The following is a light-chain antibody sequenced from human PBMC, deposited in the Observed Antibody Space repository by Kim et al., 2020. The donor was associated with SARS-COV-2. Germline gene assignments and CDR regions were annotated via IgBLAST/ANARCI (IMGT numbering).Light chain of an antibody. CDR3: NSRDSSGNHP. Sequence: VALGQTVRNTCQGDSLRSYYASWYLQKPGQAPVLVIYGKNNRPSGIPDRFSGSSSGNTASLTITGAQAEDEADYYCNSRDSSGNHPFGGGTQLTVL. J-gene: IGLJ2*01. CDR2: GKN. V-gene: IGLV3-19*01. CDR1: SLRSYY.